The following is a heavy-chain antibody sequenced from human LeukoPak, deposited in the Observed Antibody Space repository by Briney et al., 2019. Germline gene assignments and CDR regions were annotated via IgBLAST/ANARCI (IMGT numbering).Heavy chain of an antibody. D-gene: IGHD3-10*01. Sequence: SQTLSLTCAISGDSVSSNSAAWDWIGQSPSRGLEWLGRTYYRSKWFYDYAVSVKSRITINPDTSKNQFSLLLNSVTPEDTAAYYCTRDSGLGNDAFDVWGQGTMVTVSS. V-gene: IGHV6-1*01. J-gene: IGHJ3*01. CDR2: TYYRSKWFY. CDR3: TRDSGLGNDAFDV. CDR1: GDSVSSNSAA.